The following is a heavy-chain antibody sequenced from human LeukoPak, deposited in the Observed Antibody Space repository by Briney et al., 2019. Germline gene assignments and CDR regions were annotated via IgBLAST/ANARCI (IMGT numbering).Heavy chain of an antibody. D-gene: IGHD3/OR15-3a*01. CDR1: GFTFSSYG. CDR2: TSYDESNE. J-gene: IGHJ4*02. V-gene: IGHV3-30*18. Sequence: GGSLRLSCAASGFTFSSYGMHWVRQAPGKGLEWVAVTSYDESNEYYADSVKGRFTISRDNSKNTLYLQMNSLRAEDTAVYYCAKDLRTGYWDYYFDYWGQGTLVTVSS. CDR3: AKDLRTGYWDYYFDY.